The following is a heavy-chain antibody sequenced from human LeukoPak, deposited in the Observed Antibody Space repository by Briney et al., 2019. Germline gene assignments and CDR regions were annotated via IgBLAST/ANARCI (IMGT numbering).Heavy chain of an antibody. V-gene: IGHV3-9*01. Sequence: PGGSLRLSCAASGFTFDDYAMYWVRQAPGKGLEWVSGISWNSGSIGYADSVKGRFTISRDSAKNSLHLQMNSLRVEDTAIYYCVKVAKYYYGSETYYFFEQWGQGTPVTASS. CDR2: ISWNSGSI. CDR1: GFTFDDYA. D-gene: IGHD3-10*01. J-gene: IGHJ4*02. CDR3: VKVAKYYYGSETYYFFEQ.